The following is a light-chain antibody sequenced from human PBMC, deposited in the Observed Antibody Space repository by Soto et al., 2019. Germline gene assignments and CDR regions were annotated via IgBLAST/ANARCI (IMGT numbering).Light chain of an antibody. J-gene: IGLJ2*01. V-gene: IGLV2-14*01. CDR2: EVN. Sequence: QSVLTQPASVSASPGQSIIISCTGTSSDVGGYNYVSWYEQHPGKAPKLIIYEVNNRPSGVSSRFSGSKSGNTASLTISGLQAEDEADYYCSSYASSNTVLFGGGTKLTVL. CDR1: SSDVGGYNY. CDR3: SSYASSNTVL.